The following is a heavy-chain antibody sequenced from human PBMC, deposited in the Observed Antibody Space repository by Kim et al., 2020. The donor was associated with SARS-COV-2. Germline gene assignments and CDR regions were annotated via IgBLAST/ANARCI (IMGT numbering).Heavy chain of an antibody. CDR2: INYNSGRI. V-gene: IGHV3-9*01. CDR3: AKARLIDSNWFDP. J-gene: IGHJ5*02. D-gene: IGHD6-25*01. Sequence: GGSLRRSCAASGFSIDDSAMHWVRQAPGKGLEWVSGINYNSGRIAYADSVRGRFTISRDNAKNSLYLQMNSLRDDDTALYYCAKARLIDSNWFDPWGQGTVVTVSS. CDR1: GFSIDDSA.